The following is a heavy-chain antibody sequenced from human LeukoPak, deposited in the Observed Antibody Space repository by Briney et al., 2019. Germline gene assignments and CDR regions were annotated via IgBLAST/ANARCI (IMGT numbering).Heavy chain of an antibody. CDR1: GYTFISYG. V-gene: IGHV1-8*02. J-gene: IGHJ6*03. CDR3: ARRQWLRLGHPPYYYYYYMDV. D-gene: IGHD5-12*01. CDR2: MNPNNDNT. Sequence: ASVKVSCKASGYTFISYGISWVRQATGQGLEWMGWMNPNNDNTGYAQKFQGRVTMTRNTSISTAYMELSSLRSEDTAVYYCARRQWLRLGHPPYYYYYYMDVWGKGTTVTISS.